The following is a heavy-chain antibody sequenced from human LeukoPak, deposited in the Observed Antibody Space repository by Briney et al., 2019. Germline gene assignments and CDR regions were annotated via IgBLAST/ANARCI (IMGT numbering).Heavy chain of an antibody. CDR2: IKQDGSEK. V-gene: IGHV3-7*01. J-gene: IGHJ4*02. CDR1: GFTFSRYW. D-gene: IGHD3-10*01. CDR3: ARGPQLKTGSYYVAN. Sequence: GGSLRLSCAASGFTFSRYWMSWVRQAPGKGLEWVANIKQDGSEKYYVDSVKGRFTISRDNAKNSLYLQMNSLRAEDTAVYYCARGPQLKTGSYYVANWGQGTLVTVSS.